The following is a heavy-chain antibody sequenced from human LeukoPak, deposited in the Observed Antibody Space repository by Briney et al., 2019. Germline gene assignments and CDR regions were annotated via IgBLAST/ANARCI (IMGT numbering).Heavy chain of an antibody. Sequence: GGSLRLSCAASGFTFTTYWMHWVRQAPGKGLVWVSHINSDGSITSYADSVKGRFTISRDNAKNTLYLQMNGLRAEDTAVYYCARDAVDTANAVWGQGTTVTVPS. D-gene: IGHD5-18*01. CDR3: ARDAVDTANAV. J-gene: IGHJ6*02. V-gene: IGHV3-74*01. CDR2: INSDGSIT. CDR1: GFTFTTYW.